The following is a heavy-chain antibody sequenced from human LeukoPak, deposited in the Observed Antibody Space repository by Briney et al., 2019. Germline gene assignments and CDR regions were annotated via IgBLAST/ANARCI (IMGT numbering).Heavy chain of an antibody. V-gene: IGHV1-69*04. J-gene: IGHJ5*02. CDR2: IIPILGIA. D-gene: IGHD2-15*01. CDR3: ARDQRKLCSGGSCHSGWFDP. CDR1: GGTFSSYA. Sequence: SVKVSCKASGGTFSSYAISWVRQAPGQGLEWMGRIIPILGIANYAQKFQGRVTITADKSTSTAYMELSSLRSEDTAVYYCARDQRKLCSGGSCHSGWFDPWGQGTLVTVSS.